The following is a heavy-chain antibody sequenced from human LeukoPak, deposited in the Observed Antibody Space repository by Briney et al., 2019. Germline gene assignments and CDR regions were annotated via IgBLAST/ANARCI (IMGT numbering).Heavy chain of an antibody. CDR3: ARSHDHLWGNYPDY. CDR1: GGSIDSTNW. D-gene: IGHD3-16*02. V-gene: IGHV4/OR15-8*01. CDR2: IHHDGRI. Sequence: SETLSLACDVSGGSIDSTNWWNWVRQPPGKGLEWIGEIHHDGRINYNPSLKSRVTLSVDKSKNQFSLRLNSVTAADTAMYYCARSHDHLWGNYPDYWGQGTLVTVSS. J-gene: IGHJ4*02.